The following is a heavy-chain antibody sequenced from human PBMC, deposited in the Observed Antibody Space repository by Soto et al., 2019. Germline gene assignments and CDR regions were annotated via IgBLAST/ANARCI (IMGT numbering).Heavy chain of an antibody. V-gene: IGHV3-23*01. Sequence: AWSLSLSCAASVRTFRDYGVRWVRKAPGKVLEWVSAISGSGGATYYAASVKGRFNIPRDNSENTLYLQMNSLPADDTAVHYCANDTGYDDRNGVPKQCFEYSGQGTLGTGPS. J-gene: IGHJ1*01. CDR2: ISGSGGAT. CDR1: VRTFRDYG. D-gene: IGHD3-22*01. CDR3: ANDTGYDDRNGVPKQCFEY.